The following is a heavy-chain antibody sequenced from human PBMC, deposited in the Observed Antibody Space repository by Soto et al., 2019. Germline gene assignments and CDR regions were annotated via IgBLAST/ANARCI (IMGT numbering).Heavy chain of an antibody. CDR2: IRSTSDDT. V-gene: IGHV3-48*02. CDR1: GFSFSDYP. D-gene: IGHD2-2*01. Sequence: VQLVESGGGLVQPGGSLRLSCAASGFSFSDYPMNWVRQAPGKGLEWLSNIRSTSDDTYYAESLQGRFTISRDIARNSFYLQMNSLRDEDMAVYYCALGYCSSTSCQYYFDFWGQGTLVTVSS. CDR3: ALGYCSSTSCQYYFDF. J-gene: IGHJ4*02.